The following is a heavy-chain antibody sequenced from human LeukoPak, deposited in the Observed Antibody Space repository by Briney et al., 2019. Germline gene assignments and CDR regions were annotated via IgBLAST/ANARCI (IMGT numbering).Heavy chain of an antibody. D-gene: IGHD2-2*01. CDR1: GFTFSSYA. Sequence: PGGSLRLSCAASGFTFSSYAMSWVRQAPGKGLEWVSAISGSGGSTYYADSVKGRLTISRDNSKNTLYLQMNSLRAEDTAVYYCAKTLDPWVPAALDYWGQGTLVTVSS. CDR3: AKTLDPWVPAALDY. CDR2: ISGSGGST. J-gene: IGHJ4*02. V-gene: IGHV3-23*01.